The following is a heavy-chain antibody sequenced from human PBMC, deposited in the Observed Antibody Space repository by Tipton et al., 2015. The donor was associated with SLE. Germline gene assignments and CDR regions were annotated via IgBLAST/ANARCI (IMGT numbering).Heavy chain of an antibody. CDR2: IKHGGGIT. Sequence: TLSLTCTVSGGSIMSNYWTWLRQPPGEGLEWIGEIKHGGGITNYNPSLKSRVTISGDTSKNQFSLKLSSVTAADTAVYYCARGVSGTVGEQWGQGTLVTVSS. J-gene: IGHJ1*01. CDR3: ARGVSGTVGEQ. CDR1: GGSIMSNY. D-gene: IGHD5-12*01. V-gene: IGHV4-34*01.